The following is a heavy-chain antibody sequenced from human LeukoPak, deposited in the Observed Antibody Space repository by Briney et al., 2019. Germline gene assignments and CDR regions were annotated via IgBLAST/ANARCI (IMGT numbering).Heavy chain of an antibody. D-gene: IGHD5-12*01. V-gene: IGHV3-30*18. Sequence: GRSLRLSCAASGFTFSNYCMHWVRQAPGKGLEWVAVISFDGSNKYYSDSVKGRFTISRDSSKNTLYLQMNSLRAEDTAVYYCAKPPGLRRLDPWGQGTLVTVSS. J-gene: IGHJ5*02. CDR2: ISFDGSNK. CDR1: GFTFSNYC. CDR3: AKPPGLRRLDP.